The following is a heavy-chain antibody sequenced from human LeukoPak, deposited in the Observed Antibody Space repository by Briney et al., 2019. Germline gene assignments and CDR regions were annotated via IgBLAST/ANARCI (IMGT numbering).Heavy chain of an antibody. D-gene: IGHD4-11*01. Sequence: GGSLRLPCAASGFTFSSCGMHWVRQAPGKGPEWVAVIWYDGSNKYYADSVKGRFTISRDNSKNTLYLQMNSLRAEDTAVYYCAREDDYQYYFDYWGQGTLVTVSS. CDR1: GFTFSSCG. CDR3: AREDDYQYYFDY. J-gene: IGHJ4*02. CDR2: IWYDGSNK. V-gene: IGHV3-33*01.